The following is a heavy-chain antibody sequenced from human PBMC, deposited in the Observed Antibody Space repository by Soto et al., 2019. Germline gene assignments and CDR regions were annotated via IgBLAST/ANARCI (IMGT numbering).Heavy chain of an antibody. CDR1: GFTFNTYG. D-gene: IGHD3-10*01. CDR3: ARVLEGYYYGSGSFDY. J-gene: IGHJ4*02. Sequence: EVQLVESGGGLVKPGGSLRLSCAASGFTFNTYGMNWVRQAPGEGLEWVSSISSGSTYIYYADSVKGRFTISRDNAKNSLYLQMNSLRAEDTAVYYCARVLEGYYYGSGSFDYWGQGTLVTVSS. CDR2: ISSGSTYI. V-gene: IGHV3-21*01.